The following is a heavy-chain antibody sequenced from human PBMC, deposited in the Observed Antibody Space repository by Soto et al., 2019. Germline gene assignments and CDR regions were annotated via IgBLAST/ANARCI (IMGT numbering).Heavy chain of an antibody. J-gene: IGHJ4*02. Sequence: ASVKVSCKASGGTFSSYAISWVRQAPGQGLEWMGGIIPIFGTANYAQKFQGRVTITADESTSTAYVELSSLRSEDTAVYYCARDWQGGVTTPSLFDYWGQGTLVTVSS. CDR3: ARDWQGGVTTPSLFDY. D-gene: IGHD4-17*01. CDR1: GGTFSSYA. V-gene: IGHV1-69*13. CDR2: IIPIFGTA.